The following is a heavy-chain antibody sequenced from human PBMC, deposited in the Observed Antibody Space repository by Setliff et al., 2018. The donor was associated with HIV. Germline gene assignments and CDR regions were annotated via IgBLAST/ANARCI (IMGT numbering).Heavy chain of an antibody. Sequence: GESLKISCAASGFTFSSYSMNWVRQAPGKGLEWVSAISGSGGSTYYADSVKGRFTISRDNSKNTLYLQMNSLRAEDTAVYYCAKGFRPVDTALVSGPTYWGQGIRVTVSS. CDR2: ISGSGGST. V-gene: IGHV3-23*01. CDR1: GFTFSSYS. J-gene: IGHJ4*02. CDR3: AKGFRPVDTALVSGPTY. D-gene: IGHD5-18*01.